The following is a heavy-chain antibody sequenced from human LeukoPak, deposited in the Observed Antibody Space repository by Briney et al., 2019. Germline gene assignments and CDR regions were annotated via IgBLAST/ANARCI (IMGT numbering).Heavy chain of an antibody. CDR1: GGSISSY. Sequence: PSETLSLTCTVSGGSISSYWSWIRQPPGKGLEWIGYIYYSGCTNYNPSLKSRVTISVDTSKNQFSLKLSSVTAADTAVYYCARHFHSSWTPYYFDYWGQGTLVTVSS. D-gene: IGHD2-2*01. CDR3: ARHFHSSWTPYYFDY. V-gene: IGHV4-59*01. CDR2: IYYSGCT. J-gene: IGHJ4*02.